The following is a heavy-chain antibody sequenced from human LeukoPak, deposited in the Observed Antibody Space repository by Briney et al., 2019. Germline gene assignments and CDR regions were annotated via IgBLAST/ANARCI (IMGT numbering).Heavy chain of an antibody. D-gene: IGHD2-2*01. CDR1: GFTVSSNY. J-gene: IGHJ4*02. V-gene: IGHV3-66*02. CDR3: ARGRDCSSTSCYGDFDY. CDR2: IYSGGST. Sequence: GGSLRLSCAASGFTVSSNYMSWVRQAPGKGLEWVSAIYSGGSTYYADSVKGRFTISRDNSKNTLYLQMNSLRAEDTAVYYCARGRDCSSTSCYGDFDYWGQGTLVTVSS.